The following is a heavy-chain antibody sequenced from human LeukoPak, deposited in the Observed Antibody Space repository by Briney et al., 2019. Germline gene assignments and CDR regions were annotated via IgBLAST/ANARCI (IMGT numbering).Heavy chain of an antibody. CDR1: GSTFSSYS. J-gene: IGHJ4*02. CDR2: ISSSSSYI. V-gene: IGHV3-21*01. D-gene: IGHD2-2*01. CDR3: ARSMRSSTSCQDY. Sequence: GGSLRLSCAASGSTFSSYSMNWVRQAPGKGLEWVSSISSSSSYIYYADSVKGRFTISRDNAKNSLYLQMNSLRAEDTAVYYCARSMRSSTSCQDYWGQGTLVTVSS.